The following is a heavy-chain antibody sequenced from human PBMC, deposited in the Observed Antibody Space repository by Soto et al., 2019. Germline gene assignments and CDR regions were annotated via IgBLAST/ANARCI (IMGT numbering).Heavy chain of an antibody. D-gene: IGHD6-13*01. Sequence: GESLKVSCKGSGYRFTNYWIGWVRQMPGKGLEWMGIIYPGDSDTRYSPSFQGQVTISADKSISTAYLQWSSLKASDTAMYYCASTSVEYSSSWYSGDAFDIWGQGTMVTVSS. CDR2: IYPGDSDT. CDR1: GYRFTNYW. V-gene: IGHV5-51*01. CDR3: ASTSVEYSSSWYSGDAFDI. J-gene: IGHJ3*02.